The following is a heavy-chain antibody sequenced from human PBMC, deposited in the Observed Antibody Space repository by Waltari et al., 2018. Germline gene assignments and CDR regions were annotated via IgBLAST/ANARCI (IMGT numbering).Heavy chain of an antibody. CDR2: ISSGSSYI. J-gene: IGHJ4*02. D-gene: IGHD2-15*01. CDR1: GFTFRSFT. Sequence: EVQLVGSGGGLVKPGGSLRLSCAASGFTFRSFTRTRVSQAPGKGLEWVSSISSGSSYIYYADSVKGRFTISRDNAKNSLYLQMNSLRVEDTAVYYCAREWGVMVGTAGFYFDYWGQGALVTVSS. V-gene: IGHV3-21*01. CDR3: AREWGVMVGTAGFYFDY.